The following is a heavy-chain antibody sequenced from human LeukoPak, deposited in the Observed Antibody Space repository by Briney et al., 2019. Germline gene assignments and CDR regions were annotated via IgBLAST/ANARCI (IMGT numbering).Heavy chain of an antibody. J-gene: IGHJ6*02. CDR2: IWYDGSKK. CDR3: ARAKVAYGMDV. CDR1: GFSFSSYG. Sequence: GGSLRLSCAASGFSFSSYGMHWVRQAPGKGLEWVAVIWYDGSKKYYADSVKGRFIISRDNSRNTLYLQMNSLRVEDTAVYYCARAKVAYGMDVWGQGTTVTVSS. V-gene: IGHV3-33*01. D-gene: IGHD5-12*01.